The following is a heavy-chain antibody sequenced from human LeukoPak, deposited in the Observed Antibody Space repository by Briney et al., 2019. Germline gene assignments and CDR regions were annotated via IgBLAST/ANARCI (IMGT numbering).Heavy chain of an antibody. CDR3: ASSITMVRELYYMDV. Sequence: VASVKVSCKASGGTFSSYTISWVRQAPGQGLEWMGRIIPILGIANYAQKFQGRVTITADKSTSTAYMELSSLRSEDTAVYYCASSITMVRELYYMDVWGKGTTVTASS. J-gene: IGHJ6*03. V-gene: IGHV1-69*02. D-gene: IGHD3-10*01. CDR1: GGTFSSYT. CDR2: IIPILGIA.